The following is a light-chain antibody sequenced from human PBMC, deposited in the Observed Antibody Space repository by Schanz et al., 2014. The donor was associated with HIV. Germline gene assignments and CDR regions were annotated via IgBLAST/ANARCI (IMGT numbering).Light chain of an antibody. Sequence: DIQLTQSPSFLSASVGDRVTITCRASQGISSYLAWYQQKPGKAPKLLIYAASTLQSGVPSRFNGSGSGTDFTLSISCLQSEDFATYYCQQLSSYPRTFGQGTKVEIK. CDR1: QGISSY. CDR3: QQLSSYPRT. J-gene: IGKJ1*01. V-gene: IGKV1-9*01. CDR2: AAS.